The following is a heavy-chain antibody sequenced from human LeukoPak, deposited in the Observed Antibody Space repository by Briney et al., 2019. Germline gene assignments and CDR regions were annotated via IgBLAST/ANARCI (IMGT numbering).Heavy chain of an antibody. CDR2: INHSGST. J-gene: IGHJ2*01. CDR1: GGSFSGYY. D-gene: IGHD3-10*01. CDR3: ARGWGYYGSGRGYWYFDL. V-gene: IGHV4-34*01. Sequence: SETQSLTCAVYGGSFSGYYWSWIRQPPGKGLEWIGEINHSGSTNYNPSLKSRVTISVDTSKNQFSLKLSSVTAADTAVYYCARGWGYYGSGRGYWYFDLWGRGTLVTVSS.